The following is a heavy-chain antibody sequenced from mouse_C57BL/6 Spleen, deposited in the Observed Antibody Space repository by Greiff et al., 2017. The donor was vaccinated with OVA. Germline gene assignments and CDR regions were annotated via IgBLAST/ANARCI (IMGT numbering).Heavy chain of an antibody. V-gene: IGHV1-69*01. D-gene: IGHD3-2*02. J-gene: IGHJ3*01. CDR3: AKDSSVFGGFAY. CDR2: IDPSDSYT. Sequence: VQLQQPGAELVMPGASVKLSCKASGYTFTSYWMHWVKQRPGQGLEWIGEIDPSDSYTNYNQKFKGKSTLTVDKSSSTAYMQLSSLTSEDSAVYYCAKDSSVFGGFAYWGQGTLVTVSA. CDR1: GYTFTSYW.